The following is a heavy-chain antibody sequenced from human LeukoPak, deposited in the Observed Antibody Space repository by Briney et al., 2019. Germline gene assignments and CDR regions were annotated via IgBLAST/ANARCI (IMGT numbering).Heavy chain of an antibody. CDR2: INHSGST. J-gene: IGHJ4*02. Sequence: SETLSLTCAVYGESFSGYYWSWIRQPPGKGLEWIGEINHSGSTNYNPSLKSRVTISVDTSKNQFSLKLNSVPAADTAVYYCASRGTRARWGQGTLVTVSS. CDR1: GESFSGYY. V-gene: IGHV4-34*01. CDR3: ASRGTRAR. D-gene: IGHD3-10*01.